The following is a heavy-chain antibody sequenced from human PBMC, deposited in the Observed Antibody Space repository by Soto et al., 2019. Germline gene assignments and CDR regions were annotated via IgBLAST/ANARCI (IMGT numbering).Heavy chain of an antibody. V-gene: IGHV3-30-3*01. CDR1: GFTFSSYA. Sequence: ESVGGVVQPGRSLRLSCAASGFTFSSYAMHWVRQAPGKGLEWVAVISYDGSNKYYADSVKGRFTISRDNSKNTLYLQMNSLRAEDTAVYYCARAGCDGGSCYTLVGLRYGMDVWGQGTTVTVSS. CDR2: ISYDGSNK. D-gene: IGHD2-15*01. CDR3: ARAGCDGGSCYTLVGLRYGMDV. J-gene: IGHJ6*02.